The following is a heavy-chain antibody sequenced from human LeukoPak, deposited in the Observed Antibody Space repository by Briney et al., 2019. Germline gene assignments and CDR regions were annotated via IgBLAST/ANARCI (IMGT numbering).Heavy chain of an antibody. CDR2: MNPNSGNT. CDR1: GYTFSSYD. CDR3: AKDEGVGAFDI. Sequence: ASVKVSCKASGYTFSSYDINWVRQATGQGLEWMGWMNPNSGNTGYAQKFQGRVTITRNTSISTAYMELSSLGSEDTAVYYCAKDEGVGAFDIWGQGTMVTVSS. J-gene: IGHJ3*02. V-gene: IGHV1-8*03. D-gene: IGHD1-26*01.